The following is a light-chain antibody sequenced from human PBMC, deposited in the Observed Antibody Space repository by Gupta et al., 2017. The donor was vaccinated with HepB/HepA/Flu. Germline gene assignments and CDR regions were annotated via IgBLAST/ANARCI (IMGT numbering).Light chain of an antibody. J-gene: IGLJ3*02. CDR3: AAWHGSRSGWV. CDR1: TSDLGGKN. V-gene: IGLV1-44*01. Sequence: QSVLTQPPSASGTHGQRVTISCSGRTSDLGGKNVNWYQQHPGTAPKLLIYTNNQRHSGVPVRFSGSKSGTAATVAISGLQAEDVATYYCAAWHGSRSGWVFGGGTQLTVL. CDR2: TNN.